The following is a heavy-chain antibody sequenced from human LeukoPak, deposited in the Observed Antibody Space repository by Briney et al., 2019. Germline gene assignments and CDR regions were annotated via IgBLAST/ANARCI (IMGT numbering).Heavy chain of an antibody. Sequence: ASVKVSCKASGGTFSSYAISWVRQAPGQGLEWMGGIIPIFGTANYAQKFQGRVTITADESTSTAYMELSSLRSEDTAVYYCARLPYSSGWYAQLDYWGQGTLVTVSS. CDR1: GGTFSSYA. CDR3: ARLPYSSGWYAQLDY. V-gene: IGHV1-69*13. CDR2: IIPIFGTA. J-gene: IGHJ4*02. D-gene: IGHD6-19*01.